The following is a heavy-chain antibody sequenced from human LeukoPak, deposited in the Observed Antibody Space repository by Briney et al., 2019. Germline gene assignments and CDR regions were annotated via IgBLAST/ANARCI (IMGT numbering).Heavy chain of an antibody. J-gene: IGHJ4*02. CDR3: ARGPGRYYFDY. V-gene: IGHV1-46*01. CDR2: INPSGGST. CDR1: GYTFTNYY. Sequence: ASVKVSCEASGYTFTNYYMHWVRQAPGQGLEWMGIINPSGGSTTYAQKFQGRVTVTRDTSTSTVYMELSSLRSEDTALYYCARGPGRYYFDYWGQGTLVTVSS.